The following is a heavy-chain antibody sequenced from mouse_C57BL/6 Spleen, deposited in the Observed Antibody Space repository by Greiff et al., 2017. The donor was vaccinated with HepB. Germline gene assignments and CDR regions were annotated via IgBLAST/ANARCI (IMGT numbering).Heavy chain of an antibody. CDR1: GYTFTDYY. J-gene: IGHJ3*01. Sequence: VQLQQSGPELVKPGASVKISCKASGYTFTDYYMNWVKQSHGKSLEWIGDINPNNGGTSYNQKFKGKATLTVDKSSSTAYMELRSLTSEDSAVYYCAITGPFAYWGQGTLVTVSA. D-gene: IGHD4-1*01. CDR3: AITGPFAY. V-gene: IGHV1-26*01. CDR2: INPNNGGT.